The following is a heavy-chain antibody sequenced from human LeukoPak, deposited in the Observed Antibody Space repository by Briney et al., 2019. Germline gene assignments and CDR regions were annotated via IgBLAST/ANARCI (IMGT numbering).Heavy chain of an antibody. CDR1: GGSISSNTYY. CDR2: IYYTGST. D-gene: IGHD3-10*01. CDR3: ASQSSSYYYGSGSYYRPFDP. V-gene: IGHV4-39*01. J-gene: IGHJ5*02. Sequence: SETLSLTCTVSGGSISSNTYYWGWIRQPPGTGLEWIGSIYYTGSTYYNPSLKSRVTISIDTSKNQFSLKLSSVTAADTAVYYCASQSSSYYYGSGSYYRPFDPWGQGTLVTVSS.